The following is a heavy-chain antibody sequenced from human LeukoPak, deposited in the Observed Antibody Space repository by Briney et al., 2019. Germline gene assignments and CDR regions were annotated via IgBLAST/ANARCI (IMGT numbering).Heavy chain of an antibody. V-gene: IGHV3-21*01. Sequence: EAGGSLRLSCAASGFAFSSYSMNWVRQAPGKGLEWVSSISSSSSYIYYADSVKGRFTISRDNAKNSLYLQMNSLRAEDTAVYYCARGMSAVVSPGYFDYWGQGTLVTVSS. J-gene: IGHJ4*02. CDR1: GFAFSSYS. D-gene: IGHD4-23*01. CDR2: ISSSSSYI. CDR3: ARGMSAVVSPGYFDY.